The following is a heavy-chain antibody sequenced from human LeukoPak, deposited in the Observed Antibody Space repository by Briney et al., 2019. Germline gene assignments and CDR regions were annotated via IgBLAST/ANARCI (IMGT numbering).Heavy chain of an antibody. V-gene: IGHV1-46*01. J-gene: IGHJ5*02. CDR1: GYTFTSYY. D-gene: IGHD2-15*01. Sequence: GASVKVSCKASGYTFTSYYMHWVRQAPGQGLEWMGIINPSGGSTSYAQKFQGRVTMTRDMSTSTVYMELSRLRSDDTAVYYCARDFRYCSGGSCYPSWFDPWGRGTLVTVSS. CDR2: INPSGGST. CDR3: ARDFRYCSGGSCYPSWFDP.